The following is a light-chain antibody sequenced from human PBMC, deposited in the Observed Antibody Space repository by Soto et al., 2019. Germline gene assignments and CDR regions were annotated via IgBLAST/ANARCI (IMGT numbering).Light chain of an antibody. CDR2: DAS. V-gene: IGKV1-5*01. J-gene: IGKJ5*01. CDR1: QSISSW. Sequence: DIQMTQSPSTLSASVGDRVTITCRASQSISSWLAWYQQKPGKAPKLLIYDASSLESGVPSRFSCSGSGTEFTLTISSLQPDDFATYYCQHYNSYSPITVGQGTRLEIK. CDR3: QHYNSYSPIT.